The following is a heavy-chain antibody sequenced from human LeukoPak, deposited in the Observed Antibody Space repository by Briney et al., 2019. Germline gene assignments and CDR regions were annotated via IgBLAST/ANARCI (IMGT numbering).Heavy chain of an antibody. D-gene: IGHD3-22*01. Sequence: ASVKVSCTASGCTFTSYYMHWVRQAPGQGLEWMGITSPSGGSTSYAQKFQGRVTMTRDTSTSTVYMELSSLRSEDTAVYYCARTDKRTRYYYDSSGYYSTFGYWGQGTLVTVSP. CDR1: GCTFTSYY. J-gene: IGHJ4*02. CDR3: ARTDKRTRYYYDSSGYYSTFGY. CDR2: TSPSGGST. V-gene: IGHV1-46*01.